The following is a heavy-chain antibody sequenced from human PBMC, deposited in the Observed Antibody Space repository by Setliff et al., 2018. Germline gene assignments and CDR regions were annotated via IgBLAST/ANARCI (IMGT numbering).Heavy chain of an antibody. CDR1: GGSMTDFF. V-gene: IGHV4-4*08. CDR2: IYTKGGT. CDR3: ARGLNTESWTPLY. Sequence: SETLSLTCSVAGGSMTDFFWHWFRRPPGKGLEWIGYIYTKGGTNYSPSLKSRVTMSVDRSRNQFPLTLSSVSAADMAVYYCARGLNTESWTPLYWSPGILVTVSS. D-gene: IGHD2-15*01. J-gene: IGHJ4*02.